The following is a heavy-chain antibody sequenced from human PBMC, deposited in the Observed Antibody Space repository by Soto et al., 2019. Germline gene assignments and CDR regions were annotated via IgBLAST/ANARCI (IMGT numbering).Heavy chain of an antibody. D-gene: IGHD3-16*01. V-gene: IGHV1-69*02. CDR1: GGTFSSYT. CDR3: ARVELGGPFDY. Sequence: QVQLVQSGAEVKKPGSSVKVSCKASGGTFSSYTISWVRQAPGQGLEWMGRIIPILGIANYAQKFQGRVTITADKSTSTAYMELRSLRCDDTAVYYWARVELGGPFDYWGQGTLVTVSS. J-gene: IGHJ4*02. CDR2: IIPILGIA.